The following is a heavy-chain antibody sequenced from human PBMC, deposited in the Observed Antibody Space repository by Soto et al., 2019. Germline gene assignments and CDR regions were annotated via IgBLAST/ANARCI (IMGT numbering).Heavy chain of an antibody. CDR1: GGSISSSSYY. Sequence: QLQLQESGPGLVKPSETLSLTCTVSGGSISSSSYYWGWIRQPPGKGLEWIGSIYYRGSTYYNPSLKSRVTISVDTSKNQYSMKLSSVTAADTAVYYCARRLTGYWYCDLWGRGTLVTVSS. CDR2: IYYRGST. CDR3: ARRLTGYWYCDL. J-gene: IGHJ2*01. V-gene: IGHV4-39*01. D-gene: IGHD2-8*01.